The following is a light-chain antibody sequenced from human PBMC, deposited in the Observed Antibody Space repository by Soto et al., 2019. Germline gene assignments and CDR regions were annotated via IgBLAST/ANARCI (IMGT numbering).Light chain of an antibody. J-gene: IGLJ2*01. CDR1: SDDVGIYNY. CDR3: LSYAGSNILGVV. CDR2: EVS. Sequence: QSALTQPPSASGSPGQSVTISCTGTSDDVGIYNYVSWYQQHPGKAPKLLISEVSKRPSGVPDRFSGSKSGNTASLTVSGLHGEDEADYYCLSYAGSNILGVVFGGGTKLTVL. V-gene: IGLV2-8*01.